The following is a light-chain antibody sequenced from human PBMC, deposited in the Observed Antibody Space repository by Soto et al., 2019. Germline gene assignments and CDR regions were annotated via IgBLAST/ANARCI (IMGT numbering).Light chain of an antibody. CDR3: QQYGSSPQT. CDR1: QSLTNRY. J-gene: IGKJ1*01. Sequence: DIVLTQSTGALSLSPGERATLSCMASQSLTNRYIAWYQQKHGQAPRLIIYGASSRATGIPDRFSGSWSGTDCNLTISRLEPEDVAVYYCQQYGSSPQTLVQGTKVDI. CDR2: GAS. V-gene: IGKV3-20*01.